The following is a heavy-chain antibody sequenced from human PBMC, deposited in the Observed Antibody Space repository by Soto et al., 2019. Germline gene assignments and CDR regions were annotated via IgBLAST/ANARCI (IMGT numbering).Heavy chain of an antibody. CDR3: ARDALGIAVAGYYFDY. J-gene: IGHJ4*02. D-gene: IGHD6-19*01. CDR1: GFTFSSYG. Sequence: GGSLRLSCAASGFTFSSYGMHWVRQAPGKGLEWVAVIWYDGSNKYYADSVKGRFTISRDNSKNTLYLQMNSLRAEDTAVYYCARDALGIAVAGYYFDYWGQGTLVTVSS. CDR2: IWYDGSNK. V-gene: IGHV3-33*01.